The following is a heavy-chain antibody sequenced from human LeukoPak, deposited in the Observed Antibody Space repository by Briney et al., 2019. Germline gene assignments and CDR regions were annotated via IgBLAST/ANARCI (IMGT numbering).Heavy chain of an antibody. CDR1: GFTFSFSA. CDR3: AKGRGSSWFTSSYSMDV. Sequence: GGSLRLSCAASGFTFSFSAMTWVRQPPGKGLEWVSPISGSGGSSYYAASVKGRFTISRDNSKNTLYLQMNSLRAEDTAVYYCAKGRGSSWFTSSYSMDVWGKGTTVTVSS. J-gene: IGHJ6*03. V-gene: IGHV3-23*01. CDR2: ISGSGGSS. D-gene: IGHD6-13*01.